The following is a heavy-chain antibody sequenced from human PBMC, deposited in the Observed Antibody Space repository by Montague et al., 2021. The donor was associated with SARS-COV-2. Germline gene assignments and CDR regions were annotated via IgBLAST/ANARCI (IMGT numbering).Heavy chain of an antibody. Sequence: SETLSLTCAVYGGSFSGYYWSWIRQPPGKGLEWIGEINQRGSTNYNLSLKSRVTLSVDTSKKQFSLKLSSLTAADTAVYYCARVAGGYYHDSSAYFDYWGQGSLVTVSS. CDR3: ARVAGGYYHDSSAYFDY. CDR1: GGSFSGYY. D-gene: IGHD3-22*01. J-gene: IGHJ4*02. V-gene: IGHV4-34*01. CDR2: INQRGST.